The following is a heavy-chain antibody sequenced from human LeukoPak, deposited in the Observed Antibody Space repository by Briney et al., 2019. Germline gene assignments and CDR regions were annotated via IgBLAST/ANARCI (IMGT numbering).Heavy chain of an antibody. V-gene: IGHV4-59*01. CDR2: IYYSGST. Sequence: SETLSLTCTVSGGSISSYYWSWIRQPPGKGLEWIGYIYYSGSTNYNPSLKSRVTISVDTSKNQFSLKLSSVTAADTAVYHCAREYSRRPYSRGWFDPWGQGTLVTVSS. CDR3: AREYSRRPYSRGWFDP. J-gene: IGHJ5*02. D-gene: IGHD6-13*01. CDR1: GGSISSYY.